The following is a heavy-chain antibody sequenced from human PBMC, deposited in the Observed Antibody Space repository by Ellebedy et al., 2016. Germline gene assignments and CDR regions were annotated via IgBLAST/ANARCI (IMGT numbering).Heavy chain of an antibody. Sequence: GGSLRLSCAASGFTFSSYGMNWVRQAPGKGLEWVGFIRSKAYGGTTEYAASVKGRFTISRDDSKSIAYLQMNSLKTDDTAVYYCTRDSSSDGYSYGQNPYYYGMDVWGQGTTVTVSS. CDR2: IRSKAYGGTT. D-gene: IGHD5-18*01. CDR3: TRDSSSDGYSYGQNPYYYGMDV. J-gene: IGHJ6*02. CDR1: GFTFSSYG. V-gene: IGHV3-49*04.